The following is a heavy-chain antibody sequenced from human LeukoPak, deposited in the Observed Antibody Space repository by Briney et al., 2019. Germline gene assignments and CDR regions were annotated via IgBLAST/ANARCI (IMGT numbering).Heavy chain of an antibody. CDR3: ARDRSIVHFDF. J-gene: IGHJ4*02. V-gene: IGHV7-4-1*02. CDR2: INMNTGNP. D-gene: IGHD3-16*02. Sequence: ASVKVSCKAFGYTFTSHSINWVRQAPGQGLEWMGWINMNTGNPTYAQGFAGRFVFSLDTSASTAYMQIISLRAEDTAVYYCARDRSIVHFDFWGQGTLVTVSS. CDR1: GYTFTSHS.